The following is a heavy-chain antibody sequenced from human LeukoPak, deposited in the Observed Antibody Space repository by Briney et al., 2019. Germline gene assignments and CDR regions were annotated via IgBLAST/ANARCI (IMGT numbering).Heavy chain of an antibody. V-gene: IGHV4-39*02. J-gene: IGHJ6*02. CDR2: IYYSGST. CDR1: GGSISSSSYY. CDR3: ARDTQYGLDV. Sequence: SETLSLTCTVPGGSISSSSYYWGWIRQPPGKGLEWIGSIYYSGSTYYNPSLKSRGTISVDTSKNQFSLRLSSVTAADTAVYYCARDTQYGLDVWGQGTTVTVSS.